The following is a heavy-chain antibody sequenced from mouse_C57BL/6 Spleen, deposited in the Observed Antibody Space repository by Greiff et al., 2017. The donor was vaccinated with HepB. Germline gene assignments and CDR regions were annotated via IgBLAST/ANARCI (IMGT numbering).Heavy chain of an antibody. Sequence: QVQLQQPGAELVKPGASVKLSCKASGYTFTSYWMHWVKQRPGQGLEWIGMIHPNSGSTNYNEKFKSKATLTVDKSSSTAYMQLSSLTSEDAAVYYCARSIYYGNYGYWGQGTTLTVSS. CDR3: ARSIYYGNYGY. CDR1: GYTFTSYW. V-gene: IGHV1-64*01. CDR2: IHPNSGST. D-gene: IGHD2-1*01. J-gene: IGHJ2*01.